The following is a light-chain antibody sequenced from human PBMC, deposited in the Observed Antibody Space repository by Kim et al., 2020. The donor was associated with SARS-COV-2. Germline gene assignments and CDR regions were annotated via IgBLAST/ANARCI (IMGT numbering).Light chain of an antibody. V-gene: IGLV3-21*04. CDR1: SIGRKS. CDR3: QVWDSSSDHRVV. J-gene: IGLJ2*01. Sequence: PGKAARVSCGGNSIGRKSVHWYQQKSGQAPVPVIYYDSDRPSGIPERFSGSNSGNTATLTISRVEAGDEADYYCQVWDSSSDHRVVFGGGTQLTVL. CDR2: YDS.